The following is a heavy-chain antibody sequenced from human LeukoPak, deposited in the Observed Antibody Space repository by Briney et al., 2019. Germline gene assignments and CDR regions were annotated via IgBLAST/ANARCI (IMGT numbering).Heavy chain of an antibody. Sequence: SETLSLTCAVYGGSFSGYYWSWIRQPPGKGLEWIGEINHSGSTNYNPSLKSRVTISVDTSKNQFSLKLSSVTAADTAVCYCARYSRPAATLDYWGQGTLVTVSS. CDR2: INHSGST. V-gene: IGHV4-34*01. D-gene: IGHD2-2*01. CDR3: ARYSRPAATLDY. J-gene: IGHJ4*02. CDR1: GGSFSGYY.